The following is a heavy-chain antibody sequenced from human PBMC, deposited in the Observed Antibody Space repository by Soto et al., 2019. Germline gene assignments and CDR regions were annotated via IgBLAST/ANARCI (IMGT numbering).Heavy chain of an antibody. CDR1: GGSISSGDYY. CDR3: ARGLDYYDSSGSISTGFDY. Sequence: SETLSLTCTVSGGSISSGDYYWSWIRQPPGKGLEWIGYIYYSGSTYYNPSLKSRVTISVDTSKNQFSLKLSSVTAADTAVYYCARGLDYYDSSGSISTGFDYWGQGTLVTVSS. D-gene: IGHD3-22*01. J-gene: IGHJ4*02. V-gene: IGHV4-30-4*01. CDR2: IYYSGST.